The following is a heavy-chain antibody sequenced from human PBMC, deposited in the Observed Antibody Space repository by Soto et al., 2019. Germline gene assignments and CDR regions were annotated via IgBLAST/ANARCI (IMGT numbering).Heavy chain of an antibody. J-gene: IGHJ6*01. V-gene: IGHV4-59*01. Sequence: SSETLSLRCTVSGGSISPYYWSWIRQTPGKGLEWIAYIYYSGSTNYNPSLKSRVTISVDTSKNQFSLKLSSVTAADTAVYYCANPPADSSGYRVDYYYYGRDV. CDR3: ANPPADSSGYRVDYYYYGRDV. D-gene: IGHD6-25*01. CDR1: GGSISPYY. CDR2: IYYSGST.